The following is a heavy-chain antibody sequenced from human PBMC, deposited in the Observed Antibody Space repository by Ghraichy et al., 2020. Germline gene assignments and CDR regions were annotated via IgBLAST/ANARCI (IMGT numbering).Heavy chain of an antibody. CDR3: ARLRNAYYCVLDY. Sequence: SETLSLTCTVSGASTSSNYWSWIRQPPGKGLEWIGYVYISGSTNYNPSLMSRVTTSMDTSKKQFSLKLHSMTAADTAVYYCARLRNAYYCVLDYWGQGSLVTVSS. CDR1: GASTSSNY. V-gene: IGHV4-4*08. D-gene: IGHD3-22*01. J-gene: IGHJ4*02. CDR2: VYISGST.